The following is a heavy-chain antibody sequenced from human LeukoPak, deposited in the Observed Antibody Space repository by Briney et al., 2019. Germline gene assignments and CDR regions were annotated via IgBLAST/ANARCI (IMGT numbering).Heavy chain of an antibody. CDR1: GFSFGNFW. Sequence: GGSLRLSCAASGFSFGNFWMSWVRQAPGRGLQWVASMKGDASLIYYVDSVKGRFTISRDNARNSLYMQMNSLRVEDTAVYYCACNSALYEPFDPWGQGTLVTVSS. D-gene: IGHD2/OR15-2a*01. V-gene: IGHV3-7*01. J-gene: IGHJ5*02. CDR3: ACNSALYEPFDP. CDR2: MKGDASLI.